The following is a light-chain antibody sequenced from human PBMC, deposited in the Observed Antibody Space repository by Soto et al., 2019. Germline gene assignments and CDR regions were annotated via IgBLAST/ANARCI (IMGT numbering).Light chain of an antibody. J-gene: IGKJ4*01. CDR1: QSVSSS. V-gene: IGKV3-20*01. Sequence: EIVLTQSPGTLSLSPGERATLSCRASQSVSSSLAWYQQKPGQAPRVVIYGASSRATGIPARFSGSGSGTDFTLTISRLEPEDFAVYYCQQYRSSPPLTFGGGTKVEIK. CDR3: QQYRSSPPLT. CDR2: GAS.